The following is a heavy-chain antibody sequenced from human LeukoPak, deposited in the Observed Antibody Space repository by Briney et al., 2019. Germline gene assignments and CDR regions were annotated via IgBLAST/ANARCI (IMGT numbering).Heavy chain of an antibody. CDR2: IKQDGSEE. CDR3: AKHYDFWSGYGSNWFDP. J-gene: IGHJ5*02. V-gene: IGHV3-7*01. Sequence: GGSLRLSCAASGFTFSSYWMSWVRQAPGKGLEWVANIKQDGSEEYYVDSVKGRFTISRDNAKNSLDLQMNSLRVEDTAVYYCAKHYDFWSGYGSNWFDPWGQGTLVTVSS. CDR1: GFTFSSYW. D-gene: IGHD3-3*01.